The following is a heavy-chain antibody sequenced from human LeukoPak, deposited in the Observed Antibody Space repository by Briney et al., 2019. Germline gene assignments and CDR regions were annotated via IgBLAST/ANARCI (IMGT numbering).Heavy chain of an antibody. J-gene: IGHJ5*02. CDR1: GYSISSGYY. CDR2: IYHSGST. Sequence: PSETLSLTCTVSGYSISSGYYWGWIRQPPGKGLEWIGSIYHSGSTYYNPSLKSRVTISVDTSKNQFSLKLSSVTAADTAIYYCARGGYYGSGNDFRFDPWGQGTLVTVSS. D-gene: IGHD3-10*01. CDR3: ARGGYYGSGNDFRFDP. V-gene: IGHV4-38-2*02.